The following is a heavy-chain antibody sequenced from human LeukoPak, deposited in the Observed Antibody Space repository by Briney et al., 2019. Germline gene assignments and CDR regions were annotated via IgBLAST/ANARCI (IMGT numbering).Heavy chain of an antibody. CDR1: GYTFTGYG. Sequence: ASVKVSCKASGYTFTGYGIHWVRQAPGQGLEWMGWINPNSGDTNYAQKFQGRVTMTRDTSTNTAYMELRRPRSDGTAVYYCARDIGSATYYWGQGTLVTVSS. V-gene: IGHV1-2*02. CDR3: ARDIGSATYY. J-gene: IGHJ4*02. D-gene: IGHD3-10*01. CDR2: INPNSGDT.